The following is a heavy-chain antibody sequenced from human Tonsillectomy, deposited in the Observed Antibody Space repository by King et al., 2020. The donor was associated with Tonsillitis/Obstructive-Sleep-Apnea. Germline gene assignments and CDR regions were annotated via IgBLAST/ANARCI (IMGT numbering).Heavy chain of an antibody. Sequence: VQLVESGAEVKNPGASVKVSCKASGYTFTTYCIHWVRQAPGQGLEWMGIINPSGAITSYAQNFQGRVTMTRDTSTSTVYMELSSLRSEDTAVYYCARDWQQLSLDYWGQGTLITVSS. J-gene: IGHJ4*02. CDR2: INPSGAIT. D-gene: IGHD6-13*01. V-gene: IGHV1-46*01. CDR1: GYTFTTYC. CDR3: ARDWQQLSLDY.